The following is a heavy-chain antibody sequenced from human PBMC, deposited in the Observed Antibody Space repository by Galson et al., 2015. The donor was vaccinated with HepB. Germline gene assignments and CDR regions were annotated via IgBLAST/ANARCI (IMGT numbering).Heavy chain of an antibody. J-gene: IGHJ4*02. CDR2: IWYDGSNK. D-gene: IGHD3-9*01. CDR1: GFTFSSYG. V-gene: IGHV3-33*08. CDR3: ARALTGYYMIDY. Sequence: SLRLSCAASGFTFSSYGMHWVRQAPGKGLEWVAVIWYDGSNKYYADSVKGRFTISRDNSKNTLYLQMNSLRAEDTAVYYCARALTGYYMIDYWGQGTLVTVSS.